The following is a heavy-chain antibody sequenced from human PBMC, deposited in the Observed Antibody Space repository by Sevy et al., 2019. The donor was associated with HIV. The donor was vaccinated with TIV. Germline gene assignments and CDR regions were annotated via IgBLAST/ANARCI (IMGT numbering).Heavy chain of an antibody. CDR3: ARDPDWGALDR. CDR2: INQDERHI. V-gene: IGHV3-7*01. D-gene: IGHD7-27*01. J-gene: IGHJ5*02. CDR1: GFTFSDFW. Sequence: GGSLRLSCEVSGFTFSDFWTTWVRQSPGKGLEWVAYINQDERHINLLDSVRGRFTISRDNAKNSLYLQMDSLRAEDTAIYYCARDPDWGALDRWGQGTLVTVSS.